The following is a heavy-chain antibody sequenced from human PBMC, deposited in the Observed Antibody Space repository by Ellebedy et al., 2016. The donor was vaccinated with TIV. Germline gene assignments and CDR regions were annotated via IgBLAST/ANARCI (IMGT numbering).Heavy chain of an antibody. CDR2: ISSSSDMI. Sequence: GESLKISXAASGFTFSSYAMSWVRQGPGKGLEWVSFISSSSDMIYYADSVKGRFTISRDNAKNSLYLHMRSLRDEDTAVYYCMGVSRSGNYPGWGQGTLVTVSS. CDR3: MGVSRSGNYPG. J-gene: IGHJ4*02. V-gene: IGHV3-48*02. CDR1: GFTFSSYA. D-gene: IGHD1-26*01.